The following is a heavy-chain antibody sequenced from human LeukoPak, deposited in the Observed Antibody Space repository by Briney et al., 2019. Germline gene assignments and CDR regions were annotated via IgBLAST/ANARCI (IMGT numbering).Heavy chain of an antibody. Sequence: GGSLRLSLAASGFTFSSYAMSWVCQAPGKGLVWVSRINSDGSATTDADSVKGRFTISRDNAKNTLYLQMNSLRAEDTAVYFCARGSYSSSWYGSEYFHHWGQGTLVTVS. J-gene: IGHJ1*01. V-gene: IGHV3-74*01. CDR2: INSDGSAT. D-gene: IGHD6-13*01. CDR3: ARGSYSSSWYGSEYFHH. CDR1: GFTFSSYA.